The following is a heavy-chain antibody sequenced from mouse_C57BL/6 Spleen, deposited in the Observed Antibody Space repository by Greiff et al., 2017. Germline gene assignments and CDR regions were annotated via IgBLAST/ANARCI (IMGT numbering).Heavy chain of an antibody. CDR2: ISGGGGNT. CDR3: ARHTFPDY. CDR1: GFTFSSYT. J-gene: IGHJ2*01. V-gene: IGHV5-9*01. Sequence: EVKVEESGGGLVKPGGSLKLSCAASGFTFSSYTMSWVRQTPEKRLEWVATISGGGGNTYYPDSVKGRFTISRDNAKNTLYLQMSSLRSEDTALYYCARHTFPDYWGQGTTLTVSS.